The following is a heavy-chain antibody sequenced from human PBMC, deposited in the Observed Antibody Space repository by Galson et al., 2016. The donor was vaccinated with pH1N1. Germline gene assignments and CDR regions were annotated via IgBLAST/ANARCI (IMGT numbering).Heavy chain of an antibody. J-gene: IGHJ4*02. V-gene: IGHV1-24*01. Sequence: SVKVSCKVSGYTLSELAIHWVRQTPGKGLEWMGGFDPEDDKPFYAQTFEGRVTMTQDTSTDTAYMQLNSLRVEDTAVYYCASKLYGDPNYWGQGTLVTVSS. CDR1: GYTLSELA. D-gene: IGHD4-17*01. CDR2: FDPEDDKP. CDR3: ASKLYGDPNY.